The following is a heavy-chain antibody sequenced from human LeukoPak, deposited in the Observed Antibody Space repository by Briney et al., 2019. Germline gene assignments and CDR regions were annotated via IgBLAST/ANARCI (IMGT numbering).Heavy chain of an antibody. CDR1: GFTFNNYA. Sequence: GGSLRLSCAASGFTFNNYAMSWVRQAPGKGLEWVSAISGSGGSTYCADSIKGRFTISRDNSKNTLYLQMNSLRAEDTAVYYCAGRYDSSGYPLHWGQGTPVTVSS. D-gene: IGHD3-22*01. CDR2: ISGSGGST. CDR3: AGRYDSSGYPLH. J-gene: IGHJ4*02. V-gene: IGHV3-23*01.